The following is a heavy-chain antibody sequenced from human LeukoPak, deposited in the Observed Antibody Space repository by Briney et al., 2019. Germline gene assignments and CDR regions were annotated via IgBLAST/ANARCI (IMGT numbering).Heavy chain of an antibody. J-gene: IGHJ4*02. CDR2: ISSDGSNK. CDR3: AKRYSSGWEFDY. V-gene: IGHV3-30*18. CDR1: GFTFSTYG. D-gene: IGHD6-19*01. Sequence: PGRSPRLSCAASGFTFSTYGIHWVRQAPGKGLEWVAAISSDGSNKHYADSVKGRFTIARDNSKNTLYLQMNSLGAEDTAVYYCAKRYSSGWEFDYWGQGTLVTVSS.